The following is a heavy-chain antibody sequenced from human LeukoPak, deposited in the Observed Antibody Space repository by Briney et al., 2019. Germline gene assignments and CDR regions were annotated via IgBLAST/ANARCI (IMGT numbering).Heavy chain of an antibody. D-gene: IGHD5-18*01. CDR2: FDPEDGET. CDR3: AKVRGGYTYGGYFDS. V-gene: IGHV1-24*01. J-gene: IGHJ4*02. CDR1: GYTLTELS. Sequence: ASVKVSCKVSGYTLTELSMHWVRQAPGKGLEWMGGFDPEDGETIYAQKFQGRATMTEDTSTDTAYMELSSLRAEDTAVYFCAKVRGGYTYGGYFDSWGQGTLVTVSS.